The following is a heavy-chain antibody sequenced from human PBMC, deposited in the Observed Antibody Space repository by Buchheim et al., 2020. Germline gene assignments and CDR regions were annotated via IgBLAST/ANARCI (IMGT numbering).Heavy chain of an antibody. D-gene: IGHD1-1*01. J-gene: IGHJ4*02. Sequence: EVQLVESGGGLVQPGRSLRLSCSASGFTFGDYGMSWFRQAPGKGLEWVGFIRNKASAGATEYAASVKARFSISRDDSKSIAYLQMNSLETEDTATYYCAREGGTGGPDYWGQGTL. V-gene: IGHV3-49*03. CDR3: AREGGTGGPDY. CDR2: IRNKASAGAT. CDR1: GFTFGDYG.